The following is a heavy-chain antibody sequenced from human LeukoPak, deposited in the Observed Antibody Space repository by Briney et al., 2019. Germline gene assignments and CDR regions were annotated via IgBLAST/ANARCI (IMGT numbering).Heavy chain of an antibody. J-gene: IGHJ4*02. CDR1: GFTFSNVW. CDR2: IKRKTDGGTT. CDR3: STDPYSSKWYYFDY. D-gene: IGHD6-13*01. V-gene: IGHV3-15*01. Sequence: GGSLRLSCAASGFTFSNVWMNWVRHAPGKGLEWVGCIKRKTDGGTTNYAAPVEGRFTISRDDSKKTLYLQMNSLKTEDTAVYYCSTDPYSSKWYYFDYWGQGTLVTVSS.